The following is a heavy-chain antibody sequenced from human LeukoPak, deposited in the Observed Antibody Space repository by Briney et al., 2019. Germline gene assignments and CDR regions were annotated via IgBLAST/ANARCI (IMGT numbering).Heavy chain of an antibody. CDR3: ARVASRGAVAGTGKRALSPDY. CDR2: INPNSGGT. CDR1: GYTFTGYY. Sequence: GASVKVSCKASGYTFTGYYMHWVRQAPGQGLEWMGWINPNSGGTNYAQKFQGRVTMTRDTSISTAYMELSRLRSDDTAVYYCARVASRGAVAGTGKRALSPDYWGQGTLVTVSS. D-gene: IGHD6-19*01. J-gene: IGHJ4*02. V-gene: IGHV1-2*02.